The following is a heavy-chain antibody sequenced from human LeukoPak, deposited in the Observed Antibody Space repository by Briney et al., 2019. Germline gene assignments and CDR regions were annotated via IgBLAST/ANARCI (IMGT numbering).Heavy chain of an antibody. V-gene: IGHV3-53*01. Sequence: GGSLRLSCAASGFTVRTYYLSWVRQVPGKGLEWVSVIYNSGSTYYADSVKGRFTISRDNSKNTLYLQMNSLRAEDTAVYYCAKDGVGLASGSYSFDYWGQGALVTVSS. J-gene: IGHJ4*02. CDR2: IYNSGST. D-gene: IGHD1-26*01. CDR3: AKDGVGLASGSYSFDY. CDR1: GFTVRTYY.